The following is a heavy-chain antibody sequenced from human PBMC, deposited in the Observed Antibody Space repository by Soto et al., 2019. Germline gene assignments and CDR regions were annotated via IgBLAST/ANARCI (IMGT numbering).Heavy chain of an antibody. Sequence: SETLSLTCAVYGGPFSGYYWSWIRQPPGKGLEWIGEINHSGSTNYNPSLKSRVTISVDTSKNQFSLKLSSVTAADTAVYYCARGPRWYNWNYGLDYWGQGTLVTVSS. J-gene: IGHJ4*02. V-gene: IGHV4-34*01. CDR1: GGPFSGYY. CDR3: ARGPRWYNWNYGLDY. CDR2: INHSGST. D-gene: IGHD1-7*01.